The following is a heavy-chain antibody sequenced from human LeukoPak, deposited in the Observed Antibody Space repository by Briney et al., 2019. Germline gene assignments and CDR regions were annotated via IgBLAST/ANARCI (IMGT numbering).Heavy chain of an antibody. J-gene: IGHJ4*02. CDR3: ARNRYYYDFSGYYVDY. D-gene: IGHD3-22*01. CDR2: IDPSDSYT. CDR1: GYSVYNYR. V-gene: IGHV5-10-1*01. Sequence: LNICCDGAGYSVYNYRIRWGRHMPKKRLEWMGSIDPSDSYTNCSPSFQGHVTISTDKSISTAYLQWSSLRASDTAMYYCARNRYYYDFSGYYVDYWGQGTLVTVSS.